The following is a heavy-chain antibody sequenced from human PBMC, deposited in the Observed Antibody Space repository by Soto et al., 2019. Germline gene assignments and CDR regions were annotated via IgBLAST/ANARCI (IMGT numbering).Heavy chain of an antibody. J-gene: IGHJ6*02. CDR1: GFTFSSYA. Sequence: GVPLRLSCAASGFTFSSYAMHWLRQAPGKGLEGVAVISYDESNKYYADSVKSRFTISRDNSKNTLYLQMNSLRAEDTAVYYCATSRGSSSWYSNLYYYYGMDVWGQGT. CDR2: ISYDESNK. D-gene: IGHD6-13*01. V-gene: IGHV3-30-3*01. CDR3: ATSRGSSSWYSNLYYYYGMDV.